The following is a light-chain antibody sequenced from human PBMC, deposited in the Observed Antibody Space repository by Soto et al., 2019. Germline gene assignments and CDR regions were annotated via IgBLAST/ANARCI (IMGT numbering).Light chain of an antibody. CDR3: CSYGGVSTFVI. Sequence: QSVLTQPASVSGSPGQSITISCTGTSSDVVSYHLVSWYQHHPGKAPKLIIYEGTKRPSGISSRFSGSRSGNTASLTISGLQAEDEADYHCCSYGGVSTFVIFGGGTKVTVL. CDR2: EGT. CDR1: SSDVVSYHL. V-gene: IGLV2-23*03. J-gene: IGLJ2*01.